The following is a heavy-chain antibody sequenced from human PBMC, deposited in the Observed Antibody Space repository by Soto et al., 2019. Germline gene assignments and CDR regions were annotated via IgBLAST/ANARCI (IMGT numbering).Heavy chain of an antibody. V-gene: IGHV3-64*02. CDR1: GFTFSSYS. CDR2: ISLDGTNT. CDR3: ARGKGCTRATCYYDYNFAY. J-gene: IGHJ4*02. D-gene: IGHD3-16*01. Sequence: GESLRLSCAASGFTFSSYSMHWVRQAPGKEMEHVSSISLDGTNTYYGDSVKGRFTISRDHYKNTVYLQMGSLRAEDTAVYYCARGKGCTRATCYYDYNFAYWGEGTLLTVSS.